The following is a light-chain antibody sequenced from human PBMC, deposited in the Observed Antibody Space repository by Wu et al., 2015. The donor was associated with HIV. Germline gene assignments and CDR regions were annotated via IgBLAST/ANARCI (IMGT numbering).Light chain of an antibody. Sequence: EIVLTQSPGTLSLSPGERATLSCRTSQSVSSNYLARYQQKPGQAPRLLIYGASSRATYIPDRFSGSGSGTDFTLTISRLEPEDFAVYYCQHYGSSRTFGQGTKVEIK. J-gene: IGKJ1*01. CDR2: GAS. V-gene: IGKV3-20*01. CDR3: QHYGSSRT. CDR1: QSVSSNY.